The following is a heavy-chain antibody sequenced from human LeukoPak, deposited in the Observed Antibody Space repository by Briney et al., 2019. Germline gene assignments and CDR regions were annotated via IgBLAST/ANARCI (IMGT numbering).Heavy chain of an antibody. J-gene: IGHJ5*02. CDR2: IYSDGGNK. CDR3: AREDCSSTSCYFDP. V-gene: IGHV3-30*19. CDR1: GFTFSTYV. D-gene: IGHD2-2*01. Sequence: GGSLRLSCAASGFTFSTYVMHWVRQTPGKGLEWVALIYSDGGNKYYADSVKGRFTISRDNSKNTLYLQMNSLRAEDTAVYYCAREDCSSTSCYFDPWGQGTLVTVSS.